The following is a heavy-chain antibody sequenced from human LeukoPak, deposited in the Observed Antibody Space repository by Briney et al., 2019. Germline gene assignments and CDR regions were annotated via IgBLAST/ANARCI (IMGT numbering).Heavy chain of an antibody. Sequence: GASVTVSCKASGYTFTSYDINWVRQAAGQGLEWMGWMNPNSGNTGYAQKFQGRVTMTRNTSISTAYMELSSLRADDTAVYYCAKTTAGYSSGRYPGWPVDYWGQGTLVTVSS. CDR3: AKTTAGYSSGRYPGWPVDY. V-gene: IGHV1-8*01. J-gene: IGHJ4*02. CDR2: MNPNSGNT. D-gene: IGHD6-19*01. CDR1: GYTFTSYD.